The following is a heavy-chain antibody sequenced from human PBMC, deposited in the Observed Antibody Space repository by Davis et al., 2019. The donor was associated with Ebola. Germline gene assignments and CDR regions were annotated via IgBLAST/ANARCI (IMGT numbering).Heavy chain of an antibody. V-gene: IGHV1-2*06. CDR1: GYTFTGYY. J-gene: IGHJ4*02. CDR3: ARDHGWDLLFYFDF. CDR2: INPNSGGT. Sequence: ASVKVSCKASGYTFTGYYMHWVRQAPGQGLEWMGRINPNSGGTDYAQKFQGRVTMTRDTSISTAYMELSRLRSDDTAVYYCARDHGWDLLFYFDFWGQGTLVTVSS. D-gene: IGHD1-26*01.